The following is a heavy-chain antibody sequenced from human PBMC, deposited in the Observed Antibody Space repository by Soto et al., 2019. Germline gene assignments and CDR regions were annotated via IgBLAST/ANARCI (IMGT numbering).Heavy chain of an antibody. J-gene: IGHJ3*02. Sequence: SETLSLTCTVSGGSISSYYWSWIRQPAGKGLEWIGRIYTSGSTNYNPSLKSRVAMSVDTSKNQFSLKLSSATAADTAVYYCARAPYYGSGSYYNDDAFDIWGQGTMVTVSS. V-gene: IGHV4-4*07. CDR2: IYTSGST. D-gene: IGHD3-10*01. CDR1: GGSISSYY. CDR3: ARAPYYGSGSYYNDDAFDI.